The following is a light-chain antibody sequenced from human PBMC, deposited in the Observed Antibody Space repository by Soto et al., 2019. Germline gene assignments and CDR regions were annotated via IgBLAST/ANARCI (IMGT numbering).Light chain of an antibody. CDR1: QDISNY. CDR2: AAS. J-gene: IGKJ5*01. V-gene: IGKV1-9*01. Sequence: DIQMTQSPSSLSASVGDRVTITCQASQDISNYLNWYQQEPGKAPKLLIYAASTLQSGVPSRFSGSGSGTEFTLTITSLQPEDFATYYCQQLNSFPITFGQGTRLEIK. CDR3: QQLNSFPIT.